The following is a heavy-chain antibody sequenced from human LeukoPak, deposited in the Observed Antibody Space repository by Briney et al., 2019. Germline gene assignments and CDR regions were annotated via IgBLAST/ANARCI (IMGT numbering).Heavy chain of an antibody. D-gene: IGHD2-15*01. J-gene: IGHJ4*02. CDR2: ISFSSATI. CDR3: ARDPRGYCSGGSCYSAY. Sequence: GGSLRLSCEASGFTFSSYSMNWVRQAPGKGLEWVSYISFSSATIHYADSVKGRFTISRDNAKNSLYLQLNSLRAEDTALYYCARDPRGYCSGGSCYSAYWGQGTLVTVSS. CDR1: GFTFSSYS. V-gene: IGHV3-48*01.